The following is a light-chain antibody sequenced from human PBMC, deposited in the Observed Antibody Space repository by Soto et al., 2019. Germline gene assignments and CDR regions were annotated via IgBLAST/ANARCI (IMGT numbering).Light chain of an antibody. CDR1: QSVSAN. CDR3: QQYNSWPLT. J-gene: IGKJ4*01. CDR2: GAS. V-gene: IGKV3-15*01. Sequence: EIVMAQSPATLSVSPGERATLSCRASQSVSANLAWYQQKPGQAPRLLIYGASTRATGVPARFSGSDSGTEFTLTISSLQSEDFAVYYCQQYNSWPLTFGGGTTVEI.